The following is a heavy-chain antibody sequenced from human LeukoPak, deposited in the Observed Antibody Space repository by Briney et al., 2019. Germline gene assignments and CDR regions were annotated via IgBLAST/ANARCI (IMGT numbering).Heavy chain of an antibody. J-gene: IGHJ5*02. CDR3: ARKGIADNWFDP. CDR2: IIPIFGTA. V-gene: IGHV1-69*13. CDR1: GGTFSSYA. D-gene: IGHD2-21*01. Sequence: GPSVKVSCKASGGTFSSYAISWVRQAPGQGLEWMGGIIPIFGTANYAQKFQGRVTITADESTSTAYMELSSLRSEDTAVYYCARKGIADNWFDPWGQGTLVTVSS.